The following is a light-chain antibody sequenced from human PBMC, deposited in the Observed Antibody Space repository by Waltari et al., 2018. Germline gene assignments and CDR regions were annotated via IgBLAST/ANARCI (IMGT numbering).Light chain of an antibody. CDR3: CSYAGTTTVL. CDR1: SSYVGSYNF. J-gene: IGLJ2*01. Sequence: QSALTQPASVSGSPGQSITISCTGTSSYVGSYNFVPWYQQHPDKAPKLMIYEVNKRPSGVSNRFSGSKSGNTASLTISGLQAEDEADYYCCSYAGTTTVLFGGGTNLTVL. V-gene: IGLV2-23*02. CDR2: EVN.